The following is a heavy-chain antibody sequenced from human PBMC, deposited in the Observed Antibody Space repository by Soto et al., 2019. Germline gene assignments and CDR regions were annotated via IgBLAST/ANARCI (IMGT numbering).Heavy chain of an antibody. D-gene: IGHD2-15*01. CDR3: ARYCSGGSCYGAVPSEEHPEYYYYYCGMDV. Sequence: QVQLVQSGAEVKKPGSSVKVSCKASGGTFSSYAISWVRQAPGQGLEWMGGIIPIFGTANYAQKFQGRVKITADECTSTGYMELSSLRSEDTAVYYCARYCSGGSCYGAVPSEEHPEYYYYYCGMDVWGQGTTVTVSS. CDR1: GGTFSSYA. CDR2: IIPIFGTA. J-gene: IGHJ6*02. V-gene: IGHV1-69*01.